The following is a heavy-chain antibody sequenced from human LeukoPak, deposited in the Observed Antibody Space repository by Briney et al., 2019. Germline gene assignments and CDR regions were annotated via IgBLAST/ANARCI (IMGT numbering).Heavy chain of an antibody. CDR1: GYSFTSYW. V-gene: IGHV5-51*01. D-gene: IGHD2-2*02. CDR3: ARGDVVPAAISGAHNWFDP. J-gene: IGHJ5*02. CDR2: IYPGDSDT. Sequence: GESLKISCKGSGYSFTSYWIGWVRQMPGKGLEWMGIIYPGDSDTRYSPSFQGQVTISADKSISTAYLQWSSLKASDTAMYYCARGDVVPAAISGAHNWFDPWGQGTLVTVSS.